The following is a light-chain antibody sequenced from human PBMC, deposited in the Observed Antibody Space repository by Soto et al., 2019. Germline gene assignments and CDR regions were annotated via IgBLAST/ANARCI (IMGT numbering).Light chain of an antibody. CDR3: ETWANNIWV. V-gene: IGLV4-60*02. Sequence: QSVLTQSSSASASLGSSVKLTCTLSSGHVSYIIAWHQQQPGKAPRYLMKLEGTGKYNKEGGVPDRCSGSSSGADSYLTIYNLRFEDVADYYCETWANNIWVFGGVTKLTV. J-gene: IGLJ3*02. CDR2: LEGTGKY. CDR1: SGHVSYI.